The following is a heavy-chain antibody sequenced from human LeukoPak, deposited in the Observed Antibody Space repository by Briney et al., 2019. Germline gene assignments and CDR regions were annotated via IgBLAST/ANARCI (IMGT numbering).Heavy chain of an antibody. V-gene: IGHV5-51*01. CDR2: IYPGDSVT. Sequence: GESLKISCKGYSFTSYWIGWVRQMPGKGLEWMGIIYPGDSVTRYSPSFQGQVTISADKSISTAYLQWSSLKASDTAMYFCARGNYYGSGSFDYWGQGTLVTVSS. CDR3: ARGNYYGSGSFDY. CDR1: YSFTSYW. D-gene: IGHD3-10*01. J-gene: IGHJ4*02.